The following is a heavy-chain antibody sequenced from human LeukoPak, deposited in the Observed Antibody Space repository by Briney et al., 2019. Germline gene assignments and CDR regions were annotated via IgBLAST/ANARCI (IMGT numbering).Heavy chain of an antibody. D-gene: IGHD1-14*01. CDR2: INSDGSST. J-gene: IGHJ3*02. V-gene: IGHV3-74*01. CDR3: ARHRSTDDAFDI. Sequence: GGSLRLSCAASGFTFSSYWMHWVRQAPGKGLVWVSRINSDGSSTSYADSVKGRFTISRDNAKNTLYLQMNSLRAEDTAVYYCARHRSTDDAFDIWGQGTMVTVSS. CDR1: GFTFSSYW.